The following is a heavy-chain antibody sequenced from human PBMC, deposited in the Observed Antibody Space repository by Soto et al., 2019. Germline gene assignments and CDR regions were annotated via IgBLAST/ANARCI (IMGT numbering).Heavy chain of an antibody. J-gene: IGHJ4*02. Sequence: SETLSLTCTVSGGSISSSSYYLGWIRQPPGKGLEWIGSIYYSGSTYYNPSLKSRVTISVDTSKNQFSLKLSSVTAADTAAYYCARHTEYSSAPFDYWGQGALVTVSS. CDR2: IYYSGST. D-gene: IGHD6-19*01. CDR3: ARHTEYSSAPFDY. V-gene: IGHV4-39*01. CDR1: GGSISSSSYY.